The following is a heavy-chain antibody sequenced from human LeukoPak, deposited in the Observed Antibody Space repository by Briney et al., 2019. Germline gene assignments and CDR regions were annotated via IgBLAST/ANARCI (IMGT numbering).Heavy chain of an antibody. CDR1: GGSISSYY. CDR2: IYYSGST. V-gene: IGHV4-59*01. J-gene: IGHJ6*03. D-gene: IGHD3-16*01. Sequence: SETLSLTCTVSGGSISSYYWSWIRQPPGKGLEWIGYIYYSGSTNYNPSLKSRVPISVDTSKNQFSLKLSSVTAADTAVYYCARFGRGGYYYMDVWGKGTTVTVSS. CDR3: ARFGRGGYYYMDV.